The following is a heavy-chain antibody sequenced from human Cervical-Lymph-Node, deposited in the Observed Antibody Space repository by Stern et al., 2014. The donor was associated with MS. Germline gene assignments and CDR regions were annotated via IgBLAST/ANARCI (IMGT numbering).Heavy chain of an antibody. D-gene: IGHD6-6*01. V-gene: IGHV1-69*01. CDR3: ARGGIGSSNLYYHFYGMDV. J-gene: IGHJ6*02. CDR2: FITPFSTT. CDR1: GGTFSSYV. Sequence: QVQLVQSGAEVKKPGSSVKVSCKASGGTFSSYVISWVRQAPGQGLEWMGGFITPFSTTHYAQKLQGRVTITADESTSTTYMELTSLRSEDTAVYYCARGGIGSSNLYYHFYGMDVWGQGTTVTVSS.